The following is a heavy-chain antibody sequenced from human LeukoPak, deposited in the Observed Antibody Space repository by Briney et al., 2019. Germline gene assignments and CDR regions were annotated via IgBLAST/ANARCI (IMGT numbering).Heavy chain of an antibody. CDR3: AKLAGSWPLAYYFDY. J-gene: IGHJ4*02. CDR2: IVYDGSYK. V-gene: IGHV3-30*18. CDR1: GFSFRSYG. Sequence: GRSLRLSCAASGFSFRSYGMHWVRQAPGKGLEWVAVIVYDGSYKYYADSVKGRFTISRDNSKNTLYLQMNSLRVEDTAVYYCAKLAGSWPLAYYFDYWGQGTLVTVSS. D-gene: IGHD6-13*01.